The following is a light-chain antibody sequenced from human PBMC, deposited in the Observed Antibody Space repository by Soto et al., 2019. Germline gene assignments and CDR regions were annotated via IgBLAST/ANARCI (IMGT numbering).Light chain of an antibody. V-gene: IGKV1-5*03. Sequence: DIHMTQSPSTLSASVGDRVTITCRASQSISIWLAWYQQKPGKAPNLLIYKTSSLETGVPSRFSGSGSGTEFTLTISSLQPDDFATYYCQHWHDYSWTFGQGNNLEVK. CDR1: QSISIW. J-gene: IGKJ1*01. CDR2: KTS. CDR3: QHWHDYSWT.